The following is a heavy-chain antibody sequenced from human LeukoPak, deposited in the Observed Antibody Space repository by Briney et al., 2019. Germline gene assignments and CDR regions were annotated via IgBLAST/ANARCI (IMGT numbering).Heavy chain of an antibody. V-gene: IGHV6-1*01. CDR1: GDSVSSNSAA. J-gene: IGHJ4*02. D-gene: IGHD1-1*01. CDR3: ARGKGRDKRRNGPRGAFDY. CDR2: TYYRSKWYN. Sequence: SQTLSLTCAISGDSVSSNSAAWNWIRQSPSRGLEWLGRTYYRSKWYNDYAVSVKSRITINPDTSKNQFSLQLNSVTPEDTAVYYCARGKGRDKRRNGPRGAFDYWGQGTLVTVSS.